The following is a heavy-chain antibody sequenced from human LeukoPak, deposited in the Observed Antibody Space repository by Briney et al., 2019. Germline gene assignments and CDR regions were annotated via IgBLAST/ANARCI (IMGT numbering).Heavy chain of an antibody. Sequence: ETLSLTCTVSGGSISSYHWSWIRQPPGKGLEWIGYIYYSGSTNYNPSLKSRVTISVDTSKNQFSLKLSSVTAADTAVYYCASGAYYYGSGTGWFDPWGQGTLVTVSS. D-gene: IGHD3-10*01. CDR2: IYYSGST. CDR3: ASGAYYYGSGTGWFDP. CDR1: GGSISSYH. V-gene: IGHV4-59*01. J-gene: IGHJ5*02.